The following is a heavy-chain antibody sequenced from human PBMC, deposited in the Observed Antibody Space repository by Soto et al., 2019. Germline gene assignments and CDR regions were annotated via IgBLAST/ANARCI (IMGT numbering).Heavy chain of an antibody. D-gene: IGHD5-12*01. J-gene: IGHJ3*02. V-gene: IGHV3-53*01. CDR1: GFAVSSNY. CDR3: ARDVDARADI. CDR2: IYSDGNT. Sequence: PGGSLRLSCAASGFAVSSNYMSWVRQAPGKGLEWVSVIYSDGNTYYADSVRGRFTISRDKSKNTVYLQLNSLRVEDTAVYYCARDVDARADIWGQGTMVTVS.